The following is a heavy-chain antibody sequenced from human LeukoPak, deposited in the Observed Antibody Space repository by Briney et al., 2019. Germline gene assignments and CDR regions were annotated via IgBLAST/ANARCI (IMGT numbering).Heavy chain of an antibody. Sequence: GGSLRLSCIGSGFTFSSYAMHWVRQAPGKGLEWVSGISWNSGSIGYADSVKGRFSISRDNAKNSLYLQMNSLRAEATALYYCAKDMNYGDPVDAFDIWGQGTMVTVSS. CDR2: ISWNSGSI. J-gene: IGHJ3*02. CDR3: AKDMNYGDPVDAFDI. CDR1: GFTFSSYA. V-gene: IGHV3-9*01. D-gene: IGHD4-17*01.